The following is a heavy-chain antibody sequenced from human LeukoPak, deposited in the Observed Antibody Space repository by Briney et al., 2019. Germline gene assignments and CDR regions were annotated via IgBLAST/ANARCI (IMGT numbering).Heavy chain of an antibody. V-gene: IGHV3-23*01. CDR1: GFTFSSYA. J-gene: IGHJ4*02. Sequence: PGGSLRLSCAASGFTFSSYAMSWVRQAPGKGLEWVSGISGGGGSTSYADSVKGRFTISRDNSKNTLYLQMNSLRAEDTAVYYCAKDAIGDSRGHYWWEFDYRGQGTLVTVSS. D-gene: IGHD3-22*01. CDR3: AKDAIGDSRGHYWWEFDY. CDR2: ISGGGGST.